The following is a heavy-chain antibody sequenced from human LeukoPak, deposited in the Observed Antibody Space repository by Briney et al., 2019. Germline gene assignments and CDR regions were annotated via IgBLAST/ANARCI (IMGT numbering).Heavy chain of an antibody. V-gene: IGHV1-69*04. D-gene: IGHD2-15*01. CDR2: IIPILGIA. CDR3: ARFHCSGGSCYADY. Sequence: GVSVKVSCKASGGTFSSYAIIWVRQAPGQGLEWMGRIIPILGIANYAQKFQGRVTITADKSTSTAYMELSSLRSEDTAVYYCARFHCSGGSCYADYWGQGTLVTVSS. J-gene: IGHJ4*02. CDR1: GGTFSSYA.